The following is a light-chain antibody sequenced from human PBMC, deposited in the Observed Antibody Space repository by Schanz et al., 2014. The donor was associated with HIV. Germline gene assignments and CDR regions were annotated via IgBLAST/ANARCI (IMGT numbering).Light chain of an antibody. Sequence: QSALTQPASVSGSPGQSIAISCTGTSSDVGGYNYVSWYQQLPGKAPKLIIYDVSNRPSGVSFRFSGSKSGNTASLTISGLQAEDEGDYYCSSYAGTTTHWVFGGGTKLTVL. CDR2: DVS. CDR1: SSDVGGYNY. V-gene: IGLV2-14*03. J-gene: IGLJ3*02. CDR3: SSYAGTTTHWV.